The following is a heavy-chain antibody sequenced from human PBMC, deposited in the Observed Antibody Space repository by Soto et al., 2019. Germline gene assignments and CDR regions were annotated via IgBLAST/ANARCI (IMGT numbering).Heavy chain of an antibody. D-gene: IGHD3-22*01. CDR3: AKDRGDYYDSSGYFGDAFEI. Sequence: GGSLILSCIDSGFSFSTHVMDWVRQAPGKGLEWVARILYDGSKEYYADSVKGRFTISRDNSKNTLYLQMNSLRAEDTAVYYCAKDRGDYYDSSGYFGDAFEIWGQGKMVIVS. CDR2: ILYDGSKE. V-gene: IGHV3-30*18. J-gene: IGHJ3*02. CDR1: GFSFSTHV.